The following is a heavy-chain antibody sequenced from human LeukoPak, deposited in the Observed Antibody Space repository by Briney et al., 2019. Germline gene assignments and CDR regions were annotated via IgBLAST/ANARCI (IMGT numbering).Heavy chain of an antibody. V-gene: IGHV4-34*01. CDR3: ARVEWATTVFGDYDGPAGWFDP. Sequence: PSETLSLTCAVYGGSFSDYSWSWIRQPPGKGLEWIGEINHSGGTNHNPSLMSRVIMSVDTSKNQFSLKVSSVTAADTAVYYCARVEWATTVFGDYDGPAGWFDPWGQGTLVTVSP. CDR1: GGSFSDYS. D-gene: IGHD4-17*01. CDR2: INHSGGT. J-gene: IGHJ5*02.